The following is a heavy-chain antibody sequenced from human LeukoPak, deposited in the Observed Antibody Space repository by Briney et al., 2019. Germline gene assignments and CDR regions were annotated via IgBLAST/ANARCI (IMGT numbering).Heavy chain of an antibody. CDR3: ARLDYGDYPYYYYYMDV. V-gene: IGHV4-38-2*01. D-gene: IGHD4-17*01. J-gene: IGHJ6*03. Sequence: SETLSLTCAVSGYSISSGYYWGWIRPPPGKGLEWIGSIYHSGSTYYNPSLKSRVTISVDTSKNQFSLKLSSVTAADTAVYYCARLDYGDYPYYYYYMDVWGKGTTVTVSS. CDR2: IYHSGST. CDR1: GYSISSGYY.